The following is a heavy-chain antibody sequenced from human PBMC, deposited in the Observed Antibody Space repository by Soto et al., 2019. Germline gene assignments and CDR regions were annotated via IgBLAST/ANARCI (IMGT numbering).Heavy chain of an antibody. CDR1: GGSISSYY. D-gene: IGHD3-3*01. CDR3: ARQYDFWSGYFDY. V-gene: IGHV4-59*08. Sequence: SETLSLTCTVSGGSISSYYWSWIRQPPGKGLEWIGYIYYSGSTNYNPSLKSRVTISVDTSKNQFSLKLSSVTAADTAVYYCARQYDFWSGYFDYWGQGTLVTVSS. J-gene: IGHJ4*02. CDR2: IYYSGST.